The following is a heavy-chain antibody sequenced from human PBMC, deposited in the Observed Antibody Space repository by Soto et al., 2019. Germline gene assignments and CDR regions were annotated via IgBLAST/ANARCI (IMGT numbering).Heavy chain of an antibody. J-gene: IGHJ4*02. Sequence: ASVKVSCKASGYTFTSYDINWVRQATGQGLEWMGWMNPNSGNTGYAQKLQGRVTMTTDTSTSTAYMELRSLRSDDTAVYFCARDPGYYDSSGYYHFDYWGQGTLVTVSS. CDR1: GYTFTSYD. CDR3: ARDPGYYDSSGYYHFDY. V-gene: IGHV1-8*01. D-gene: IGHD3-22*01. CDR2: MNPNSGNT.